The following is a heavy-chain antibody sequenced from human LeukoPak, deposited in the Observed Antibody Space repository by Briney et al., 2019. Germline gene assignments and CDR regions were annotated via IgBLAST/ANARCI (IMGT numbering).Heavy chain of an antibody. CDR2: IYPDDSDT. CDR1: GFSFTNYW. D-gene: IGHD1-14*01. J-gene: IGHJ6*02. Sequence: GESLKISCKGFGFSFTNYWIGWVRQMPGKGLEWMVIIYPDDSDTRYSLSFQGQVTISADKSISTAYLQWSSLKASDTAIYYCVRYRSAGYYYGMDVWGQGTTVTVSS. CDR3: VRYRSAGYYYGMDV. V-gene: IGHV5-51*01.